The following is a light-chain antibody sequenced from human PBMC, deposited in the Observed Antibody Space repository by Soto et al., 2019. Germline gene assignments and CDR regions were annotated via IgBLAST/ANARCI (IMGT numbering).Light chain of an antibody. CDR3: QNYNSATWT. CDR1: QGISRW. V-gene: IGKV1D-16*01. J-gene: IGKJ1*01. CDR2: AAS. Sequence: DIQMTQSPSSLSGSVGHRVTITGGASQGISRWLAWYQQKPEKAPKALIYAASTLQSGVPSRFSGSGSGTYFTLTITGLKQEDVATYDCQNYNSATWTFGQGTKVDI.